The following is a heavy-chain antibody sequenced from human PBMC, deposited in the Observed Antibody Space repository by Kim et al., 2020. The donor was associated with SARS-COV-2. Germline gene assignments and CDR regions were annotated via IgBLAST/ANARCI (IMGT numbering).Heavy chain of an antibody. CDR2: IKQDGTQK. CDR3: ARALFHTPGGDC. J-gene: IGHJ4*02. CDR1: GFSFNNYW. D-gene: IGHD2-15*01. V-gene: IGHV3-7*01. Sequence: GGSLRLSCAASGFSFNNYWMHWVRQAPGKGLEWVADIKQDGTQKYYGDSLRGRCTISRDNAQNSLYLEMNSLTVEDTAVYYCARALFHTPGGDCWGQGTLVTVSS.